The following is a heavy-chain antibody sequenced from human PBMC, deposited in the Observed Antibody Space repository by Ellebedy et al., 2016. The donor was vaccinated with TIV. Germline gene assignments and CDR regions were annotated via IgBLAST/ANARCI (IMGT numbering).Heavy chain of an antibody. J-gene: IGHJ4*02. CDR3: ARHDGNSWTSFDH. Sequence: AASVKVSCKSSGYTFTANAINWVRQAPGQGLEWIGWINTYNGNPTYAQDFTGRFVFSLDTSVSAAYLQISSLKAEDTAVYYCARHDGNSWTSFDHWGQGTLVTVSS. CDR1: GYTFTANA. D-gene: IGHD6-13*01. V-gene: IGHV7-4-1*02. CDR2: INTYNGNP.